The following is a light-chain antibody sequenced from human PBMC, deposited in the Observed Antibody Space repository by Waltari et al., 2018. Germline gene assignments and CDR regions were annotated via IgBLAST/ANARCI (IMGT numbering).Light chain of an antibody. CDR3: QQRSNWPMYT. V-gene: IGKV3-11*01. CDR1: QSVSSY. CDR2: DAS. Sequence: EIVLTQSPAPLSVPPGARATLSCRASQSVSSYLAWYQQKPGQAPRLLIYDASNRATGIPARFSGSGSGTDFTLTISSLEPEDFAVYYCQQRSNWPMYTFGQGTKLEIK. J-gene: IGKJ2*01.